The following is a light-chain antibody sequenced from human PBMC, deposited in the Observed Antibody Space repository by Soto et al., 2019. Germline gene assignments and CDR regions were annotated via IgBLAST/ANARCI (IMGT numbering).Light chain of an antibody. CDR1: QSISGW. CDR2: AAS. J-gene: IGKJ4*01. CDR3: QQYYSYPALT. V-gene: IGKV1-8*01. Sequence: RMSQSPSTLSASIGDRVTITCRASQSISGWLAWYQQKPGKAPKLLIYAASTLQSGVPSRFSGSGSGTDFTLTISCLQSEDFATYYCQQYYSYPALTFGGGTKV.